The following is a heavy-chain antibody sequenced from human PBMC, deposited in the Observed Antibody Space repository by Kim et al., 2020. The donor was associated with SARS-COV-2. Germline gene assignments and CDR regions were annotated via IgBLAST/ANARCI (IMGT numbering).Heavy chain of an antibody. Sequence: GESLKISCKGSEYIFTSYWISWVRQMPGKGLEWMGRIDPSDSYTNYSPSFQGHVTISADKSISTAYLQWSSLKSSDTAMYYCARRRQNDAFDIWGQGTMVTVSS. CDR2: IDPSDSYT. CDR1: EYIFTSYW. V-gene: IGHV5-10-1*01. CDR3: ARRRQNDAFDI. J-gene: IGHJ3*02.